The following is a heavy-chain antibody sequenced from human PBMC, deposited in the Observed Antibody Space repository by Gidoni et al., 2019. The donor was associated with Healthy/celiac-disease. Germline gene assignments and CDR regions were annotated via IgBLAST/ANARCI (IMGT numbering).Heavy chain of an antibody. V-gene: IGHV3-64*01. J-gene: IGHJ6*02. CDR3: ARDSKRYSGYDLPGARKSPMDV. CDR2: ISSNGGST. CDR1: GFHFSSDA. D-gene: IGHD5-12*01. Sequence: EVQLVESGGGLVQPGGSLRLSCAASGFHFSSDAMHWVRQAPGKGLEYVSAISSNGGSTYYANSVKGRFTISRDNSKNTLYLQMGSLRAEDMAVYYCARDSKRYSGYDLPGARKSPMDVWGQGTTVTVSS.